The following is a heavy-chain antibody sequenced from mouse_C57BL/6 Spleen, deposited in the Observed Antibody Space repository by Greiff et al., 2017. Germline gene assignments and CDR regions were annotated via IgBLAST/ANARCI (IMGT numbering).Heavy chain of an antibody. J-gene: IGHJ4*01. Sequence: VQLKESGPELVKPGASVKISCKASGYSFTDYNMNWVKQSHGKSLEWIGVINPNYGTTSYNQKFKGKATLTVDQSSSTAYMQLNSLTSEDSAVYYCAQGYYGSSPYYYAMDYWGQGTSVTVSS. D-gene: IGHD1-1*01. V-gene: IGHV1-39*01. CDR3: AQGYYGSSPYYYAMDY. CDR1: GYSFTDYN. CDR2: INPNYGTT.